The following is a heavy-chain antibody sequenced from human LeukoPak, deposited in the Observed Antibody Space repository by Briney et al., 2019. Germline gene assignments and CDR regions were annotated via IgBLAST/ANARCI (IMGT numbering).Heavy chain of an antibody. V-gene: IGHV1-2*02. Sequence: GASVKVSCKASGYTFTGYYMHWVRQAPGQGLEWMGWINPNSGGTNYAQKFQGRVTMTRDTSISTAYMELSRLRSEDTAVYYCAREGAGCSYGYDYWGQGTLVTVSS. D-gene: IGHD5-18*01. CDR3: AREGAGCSYGYDY. CDR2: INPNSGGT. CDR1: GYTFTGYY. J-gene: IGHJ4*02.